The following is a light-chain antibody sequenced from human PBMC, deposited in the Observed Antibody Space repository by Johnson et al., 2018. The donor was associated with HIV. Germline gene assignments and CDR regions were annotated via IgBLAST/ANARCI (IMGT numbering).Light chain of an antibody. CDR1: SSNIGNNY. CDR2: DNN. J-gene: IGLJ1*01. Sequence: QAVLTQPPSVSAAPGQKVTISCSGSSSNIGNNYVSWYQQLPGTAPKLLIYDNNKRPSGIPDRFSGSKSGTSATLGITGLQTGDEADYYCLAWDSSLSAHFVFGTGTRVTV. V-gene: IGLV1-51*01. CDR3: LAWDSSLSAHFV.